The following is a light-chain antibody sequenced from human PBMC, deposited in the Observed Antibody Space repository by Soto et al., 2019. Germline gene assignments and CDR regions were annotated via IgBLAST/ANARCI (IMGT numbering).Light chain of an antibody. J-gene: IGKJ1*01. V-gene: IGKV1-5*03. CDR2: KAS. Sequence: DSQMTQSPSTLSGSVGDRVTITFRASQTISSWLAWYQQKPGKAPKLLIYKASTLKSGVPSRFSGSGSGTEFTLTISSLQPDDFATYYCQHYNSYSEAFGQGTKV. CDR1: QTISSW. CDR3: QHYNSYSEA.